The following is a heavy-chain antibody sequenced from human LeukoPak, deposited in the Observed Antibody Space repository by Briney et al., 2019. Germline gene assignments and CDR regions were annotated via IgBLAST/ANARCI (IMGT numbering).Heavy chain of an antibody. Sequence: GASVKVSCKASGYTFTSYDINWVRQATGQGLEWMGWMNPNSGNTGYAQKFQGRVTITRNTSMSTAYMDLSSLRSDDTAVYYCARRAVAYYYYYYMDVWGKGTTVTVSS. J-gene: IGHJ6*03. CDR1: GYTFTSYD. V-gene: IGHV1-8*03. CDR3: ARRAVAYYYYYYMDV. D-gene: IGHD6-19*01. CDR2: MNPNSGNT.